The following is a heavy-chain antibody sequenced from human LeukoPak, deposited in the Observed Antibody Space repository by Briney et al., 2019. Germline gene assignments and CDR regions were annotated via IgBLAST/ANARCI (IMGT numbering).Heavy chain of an antibody. CDR3: ARGPSYCSGGSCYAGYYYYYMDV. V-gene: IGHV1-69*06. CDR2: IIPIFGTA. D-gene: IGHD2-15*01. CDR1: GGTFSSYA. J-gene: IGHJ6*03. Sequence: SVKVSCKASGGTFSSYAISWVRQAPGQGLEWMGGIIPIFGTANYAQKFQGRVTITADKSTSTAYMELSSLRSEDTAVYYCARGPSYCSGGSCYAGYYYYYMDVWGKGTTVTISS.